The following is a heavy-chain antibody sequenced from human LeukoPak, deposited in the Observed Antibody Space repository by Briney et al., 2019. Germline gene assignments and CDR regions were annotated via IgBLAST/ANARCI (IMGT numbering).Heavy chain of an antibody. J-gene: IGHJ4*02. Sequence: ASVKVSCKSSGYTFTGYYMHWVRQAPGQGLDWMGWINPNSGGTNYAQKFQGRVTMTRDTSISTAYMELSRLTSDDTALYYCARTYTAVHYFDYWGQGILVTVSS. CDR1: GYTFTGYY. D-gene: IGHD2-21*02. CDR3: ARTYTAVHYFDY. V-gene: IGHV1-2*02. CDR2: INPNSGGT.